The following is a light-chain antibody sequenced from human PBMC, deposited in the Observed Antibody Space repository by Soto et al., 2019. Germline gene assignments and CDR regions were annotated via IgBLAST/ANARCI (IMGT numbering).Light chain of an antibody. J-gene: IGKJ5*01. Sequence: EIVLTQSPATLSLSPGERATLSCRASQSVSRSNLAWYQHKPGQAPRLLIYGTSNRATGIPDRFTGSGSGTDLTPTISSLEPEDFAVYYCEQYGSSPPSITFGQGT. CDR2: GTS. V-gene: IGKV3-20*01. CDR3: EQYGSSPPSIT. CDR1: QSVSRSN.